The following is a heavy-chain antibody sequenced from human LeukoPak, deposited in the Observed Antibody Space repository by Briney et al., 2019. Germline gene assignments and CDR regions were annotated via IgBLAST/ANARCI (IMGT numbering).Heavy chain of an antibody. CDR3: ARDQGYCSSTSCDYYYYYGMDV. D-gene: IGHD2-2*01. CDR1: GYTFTGYY. CDR2: INPNSGGT. V-gene: IGHV1-2*02. J-gene: IGHJ6*02. Sequence: ASVKVSCKASGYTFTGYYMHWVRQAPGHGLEWMGWINPNSGGTNYAQKFQGRVTMTRGTSISTAYMELSRLRSDDTAVYYCARDQGYCSSTSCDYYYYYGMDVWGQGTTVTVSS.